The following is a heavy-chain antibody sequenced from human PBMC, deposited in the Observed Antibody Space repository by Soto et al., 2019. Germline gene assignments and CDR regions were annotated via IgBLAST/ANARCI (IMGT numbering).Heavy chain of an antibody. CDR2: IKGKTDGGTT. J-gene: IGHJ3*02. CDR3: TTGLLRSGGAFDI. CDR1: GFTFSNAW. Sequence: GGSLRLSCAASGFTFSNAWMNSVRQAPGKGLEWVGRIKGKTDGGTTDYAAPVKGRFTISRDDSKNTLYLQMNSLKTEDTAVYYCTTGLLRSGGAFDIWGQGTMVTVSS. D-gene: IGHD4-17*01. V-gene: IGHV3-15*07.